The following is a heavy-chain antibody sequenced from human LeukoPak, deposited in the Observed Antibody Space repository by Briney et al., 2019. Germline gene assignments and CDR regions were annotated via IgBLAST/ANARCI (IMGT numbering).Heavy chain of an antibody. CDR1: GFTFSSSA. V-gene: IGHV3-23*01. D-gene: IGHD2-15*01. Sequence: PGGCLRLSCAASGFTFSSSAMSWVRQAPGKGLEWVSAISNNGGYTYYADSVQGRFTISRDNSKSTLCLQMNSLRAEDTAVYYCAKQLGYCSDGSCYFPYWGQGTLVTVSS. J-gene: IGHJ4*02. CDR2: ISNNGGYT. CDR3: AKQLGYCSDGSCYFPY.